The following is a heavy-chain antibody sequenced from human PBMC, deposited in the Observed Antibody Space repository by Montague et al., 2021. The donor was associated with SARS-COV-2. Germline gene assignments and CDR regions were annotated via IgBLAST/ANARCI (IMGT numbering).Heavy chain of an antibody. Sequence: SLRLSCAASGFTFSSYAIHWVRQAPGKGLEWVALISFDGRSQYYADSVKGLFTISRDNSKSTLYLQMNSLRAADTAVYYCARDGKYYDTLIGYFSPRNYYYFYGMDVWGQGTTVTVSS. D-gene: IGHD3-9*01. CDR2: ISFDGRSQ. V-gene: IGHV3-30*04. CDR3: ARDGKYYDTLIGYFSPRNYYYFYGMDV. J-gene: IGHJ6*02. CDR1: GFTFSSYA.